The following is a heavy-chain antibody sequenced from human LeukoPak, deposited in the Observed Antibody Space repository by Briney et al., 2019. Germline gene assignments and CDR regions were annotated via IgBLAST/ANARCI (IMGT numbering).Heavy chain of an antibody. J-gene: IGHJ3*02. CDR1: GFIFDDYG. CDR3: ARMFCSAGSCYPDALDI. D-gene: IGHD2-15*01. CDR2: SNWNGAST. Sequence: GGSLRLSCAASGFIFDDYGMSWVRQVPGKGLEWVSASNWNGASTGYADSVKGRFTISRDNAKNSLYLQMKSLRADDTALYYCARMFCSAGSCYPDALDIWGQGTMVTVSS. V-gene: IGHV3-20*04.